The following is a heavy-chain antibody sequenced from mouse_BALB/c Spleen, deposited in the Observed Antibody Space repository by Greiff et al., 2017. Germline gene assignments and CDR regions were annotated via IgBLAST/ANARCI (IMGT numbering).Heavy chain of an antibody. Sequence: EVQLQESGPGLVKPSQSLSLTCSVTGYSITSGYYWNWIRQFPGNKLEWMGYISYDGSNNYNPSLKNRISITRDTSKNQFFLKLNSVTTEDTATYYCANGYDYAMDYWGQGTSVTVSS. CDR3: ANGYDYAMDY. CDR2: ISYDGSN. D-gene: IGHD2-2*01. V-gene: IGHV3-6*02. J-gene: IGHJ4*01. CDR1: GYSITSGYY.